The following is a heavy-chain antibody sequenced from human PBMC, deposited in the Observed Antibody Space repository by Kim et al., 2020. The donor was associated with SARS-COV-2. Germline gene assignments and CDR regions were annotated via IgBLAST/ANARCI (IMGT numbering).Heavy chain of an antibody. CDR3: ASISSSWPGRLY. CDR2: INHSGST. Sequence: SETLSLTCAVYGGSFSGYYWSWIRQPPGKGLEWIGEINHSGSTNYNPSLKSRVTISVDTSKNQFSLKLSSVTAADTAVYYCASISSSWPGRLYWGQGTL. J-gene: IGHJ1*01. CDR1: GGSFSGYY. D-gene: IGHD6-13*01. V-gene: IGHV4-34*01.